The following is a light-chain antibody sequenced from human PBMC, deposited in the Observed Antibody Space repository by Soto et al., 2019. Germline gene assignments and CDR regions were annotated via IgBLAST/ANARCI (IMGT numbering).Light chain of an antibody. CDR3: TQSTLLPTR. J-gene: IGKJ5*01. CDR1: QRLLHITGETF. V-gene: IGKV2D-29*02. Sequence: DGVMTQTPLYLSVAPGQPASISCKSSQRLLHITGETFLFWYLQMTGQSPQLLIYEVSTRVSGVPDRFSGSGSGTDFTPEISRVETDDVGIYYCTQSTLLPTRFAHGTRPAI. CDR2: EVS.